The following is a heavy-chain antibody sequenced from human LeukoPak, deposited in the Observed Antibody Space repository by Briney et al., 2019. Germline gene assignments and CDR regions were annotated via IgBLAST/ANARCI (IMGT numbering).Heavy chain of an antibody. V-gene: IGHV3-21*01. CDR3: ARSRSMSKNDKNLRY. D-gene: IGHD1-26*01. CDR2: IKASDNYI. Sequence: GGSLRLSCAASGFTFSAYTMNWVRHAPGKGLEWVSSIKASDNYIYYAASVAGRFTISTDAAQNSLYLQMGSLRAKDTATYYCARSRSMSKNDKNLRYWGQGTLVTVSS. J-gene: IGHJ4*02. CDR1: GFTFSAYT.